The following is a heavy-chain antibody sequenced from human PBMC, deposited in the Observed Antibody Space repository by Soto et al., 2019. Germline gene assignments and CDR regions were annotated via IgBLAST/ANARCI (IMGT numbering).Heavy chain of an antibody. J-gene: IGHJ4*02. CDR2: ISANNGNT. Sequence: QVKLVQSGVEVKKPGASVKVSCKASGYTFTSYGIIWVRQAPGQGLEWMGWISANNGNTKYAQNFQGRVTMTTDTSTSTDYMELRSLRSDDTAVYYCARGSGSKEVAGTSYWGQGTLVTVSS. CDR3: ARGSGSKEVAGTSY. D-gene: IGHD6-19*01. V-gene: IGHV1-18*01. CDR1: GYTFTSYG.